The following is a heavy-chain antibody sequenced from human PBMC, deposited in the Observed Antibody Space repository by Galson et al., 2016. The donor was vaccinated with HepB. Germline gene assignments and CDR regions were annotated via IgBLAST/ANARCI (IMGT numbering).Heavy chain of an antibody. D-gene: IGHD2-21*01. V-gene: IGHV4-34*01. Sequence: SETLSLTCAVYGGSFRDYYWSWVRQPPGRGLAWIGEINHGGPATYNPSLKSRVTMSIDVSRNQFSLKLSSVTAADTAVYYCTRNGDYCLDHWGQGALVTVSS. J-gene: IGHJ4*02. CDR3: TRNGDYCLDH. CDR1: GGSFRDYY. CDR2: INHGGPA.